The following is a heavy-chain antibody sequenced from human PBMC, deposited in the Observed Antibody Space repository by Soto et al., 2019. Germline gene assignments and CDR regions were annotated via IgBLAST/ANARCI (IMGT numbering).Heavy chain of an antibody. CDR2: ISAYNGNT. D-gene: IGHD3-3*01. Sequence: ASVKVSCKASGYTFTSYGISWVRQAPGQGLERMGWISAYNGNTNYAQKLQGRVTMTTDTSTSTAYMELRSLRSDDTAVYYCARENYDFWSGYYSPTDYWGQGTLVTGSS. J-gene: IGHJ4*02. CDR1: GYTFTSYG. CDR3: ARENYDFWSGYYSPTDY. V-gene: IGHV1-18*01.